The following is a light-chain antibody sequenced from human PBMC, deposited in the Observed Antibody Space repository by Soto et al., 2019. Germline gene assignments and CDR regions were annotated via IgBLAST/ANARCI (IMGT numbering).Light chain of an antibody. V-gene: IGLV2-23*02. CDR1: SSDVGSYNL. Sequence: QSALTQPASVSGSPGQSITISCTGTSSDVGSYNLVSWYQQHPGKAPKLMIYEVNKRPSGVSTRFSGSKSGNTASLTISGLQAEDEADYYCCSYAGRSMVVLGGGTKLTVL. CDR3: CSYAGRSMVV. J-gene: IGLJ2*01. CDR2: EVN.